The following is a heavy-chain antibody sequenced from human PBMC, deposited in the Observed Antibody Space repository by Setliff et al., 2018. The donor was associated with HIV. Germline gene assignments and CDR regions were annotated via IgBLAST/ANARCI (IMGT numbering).Heavy chain of an antibody. V-gene: IGHV4-4*09. CDR2: IYTSRGT. CDR3: ARGVPPDY. J-gene: IGHJ4*02. Sequence: SETLSLTCTVSGGSISGYHWNWLRQTPGKGLEWIGYIYTSRGTNYNHSLRTRVIISVDTSNQFSLKLTSVTAADTAVYYCARGVPPDYWGQGTLVTVSS. D-gene: IGHD3-3*01. CDR1: GGSISGYH.